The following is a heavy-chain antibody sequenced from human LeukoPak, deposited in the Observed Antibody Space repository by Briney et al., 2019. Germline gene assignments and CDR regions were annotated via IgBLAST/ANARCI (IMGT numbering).Heavy chain of an antibody. J-gene: IGHJ4*02. CDR2: IYYSGST. V-gene: IGHV4-59*01. CDR3: ARGLTGDVDY. CDR1: GGSISSYY. Sequence: SETLPLTCTVSGGSISSYYWSWIRQPPGKGLEWIGYIYYSGSTNYNPSLKSRVTISVDTSKNQFSLKLSSVTAADTAVYYCARGLTGDVDYWGQGTLVTVSS. D-gene: IGHD7-27*01.